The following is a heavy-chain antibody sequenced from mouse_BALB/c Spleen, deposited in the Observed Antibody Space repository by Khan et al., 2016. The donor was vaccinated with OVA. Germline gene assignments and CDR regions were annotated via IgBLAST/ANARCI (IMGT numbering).Heavy chain of an antibody. Sequence: QMQLEESGPGLVQPSQSLSITCTVSGFSLTNYGVHWVRQSPGQGLEWLGVIWSGGSTDYNAAFISRLSINKDNSKSQVFFRMNSLQANDTAIYYCARTYFSYGNYGDYYAMDYWGQGTSVTVSS. CDR3: ARTYFSYGNYGDYYAMDY. CDR2: IWSGGST. D-gene: IGHD2-1*01. V-gene: IGHV2-2*02. J-gene: IGHJ4*01. CDR1: GFSLTNYG.